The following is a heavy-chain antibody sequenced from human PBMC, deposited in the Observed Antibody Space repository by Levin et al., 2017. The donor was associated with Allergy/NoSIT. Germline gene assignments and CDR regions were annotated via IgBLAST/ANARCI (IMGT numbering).Heavy chain of an antibody. CDR1: RFTFSNYV. CDR3: AKDHVNGDSVWGPSDW. D-gene: IGHD4-17*01. J-gene: IGHJ4*02. V-gene: IGHV3-23*01. CDR2: IGSSGRTT. Sequence: GESLKISCAASRFTFSNYVMSWVRQAPGKGLEWVSFIGSSGRTTYYADSVRGRFTISRDNSKNMLYLQMNSLRAEDTAVYYCAKDHVNGDSVWGPSDWWGQGTLVTVSS.